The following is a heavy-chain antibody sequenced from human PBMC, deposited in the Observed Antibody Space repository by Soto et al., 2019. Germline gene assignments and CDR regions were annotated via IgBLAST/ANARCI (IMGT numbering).Heavy chain of an antibody. CDR1: GGTFSSYA. CDR3: ARRVMGEYCSGGSCYWAVDY. CDR2: IIPIFGTA. Sequence: GASVKVSCKASGGTFSSYAISWVRQAPGQGLEWMGGIIPIFGTANYAQKFQGRVTITADESTSTAYMELSSLRSEDTAVYYCARRVMGEYCSGGSCYWAVDYWGQGTLVTVSS. D-gene: IGHD2-15*01. V-gene: IGHV1-69*13. J-gene: IGHJ4*02.